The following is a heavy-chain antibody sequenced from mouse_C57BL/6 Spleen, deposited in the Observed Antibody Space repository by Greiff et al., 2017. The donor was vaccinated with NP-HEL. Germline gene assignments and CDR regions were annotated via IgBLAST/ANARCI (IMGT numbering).Heavy chain of an antibody. CDR3: ATRGTAQDRFAY. CDR1: GYAFSSYW. V-gene: IGHV1-80*01. J-gene: IGHJ3*01. Sequence: QVQLQQSGAELVKPGASVKISCKASGYAFSSYWMNWVKQRPGKGLEWIGQIYPGDGDTNYNGKFKGKATLTADKSSSTAYMQLSSLTSEDSAVYFCATRGTAQDRFAYWGQGTLVTVSA. CDR2: IYPGDGDT. D-gene: IGHD3-2*02.